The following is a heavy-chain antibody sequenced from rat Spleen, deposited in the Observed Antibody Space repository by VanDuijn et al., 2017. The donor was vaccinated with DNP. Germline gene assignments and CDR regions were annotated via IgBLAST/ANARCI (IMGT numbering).Heavy chain of an antibody. CDR2: ISYDGGST. CDR3: VTHYPHYFAY. V-gene: IGHV5-20*01. CDR1: GFTFSDYY. J-gene: IGHJ2*01. D-gene: IGHD1-1*01. Sequence: EVQLVESGGDLVQPGRSLKLSCAASGFTFSDYYMAWVRQAPTKGLEWVAYISYDGGSTYNGDSVKGRFTISRDNAKSTQYLYMDSLRSEDTATYYCVTHYPHYFAYWGQGVMVTVSS.